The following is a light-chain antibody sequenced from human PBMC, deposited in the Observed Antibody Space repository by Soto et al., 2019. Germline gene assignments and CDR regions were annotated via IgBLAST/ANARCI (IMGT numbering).Light chain of an antibody. CDR3: EQSYSKPRYT. CDR1: QSISSY. CDR2: AAS. V-gene: IGKV1-39*01. Sequence: DIQMTQSPSSLSASVGDRVTITCRASQSISSYLNWYQQKPGKAPKLLIYAASSLQSGVPSRFRGSGSGTDFTLTISSLQPEDFATDYCEQSYSKPRYTFGQGTKLEIK. J-gene: IGKJ2*01.